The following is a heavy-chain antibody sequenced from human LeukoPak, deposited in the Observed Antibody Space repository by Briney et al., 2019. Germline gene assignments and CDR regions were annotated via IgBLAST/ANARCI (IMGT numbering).Heavy chain of an antibody. Sequence: GESLKISCKGSGYSFTNYWIGWVRQMPGKGLEWMGIIYPGDSDTRYSPSFQGQVTISADKSISTAYLQWSSLKASDTAMYYCARRSPNYDFWSGYLPIAFDIWGQGTMVTVSS. V-gene: IGHV5-51*01. CDR2: IYPGDSDT. D-gene: IGHD3-3*01. J-gene: IGHJ3*02. CDR1: GYSFTNYW. CDR3: ARRSPNYDFWSGYLPIAFDI.